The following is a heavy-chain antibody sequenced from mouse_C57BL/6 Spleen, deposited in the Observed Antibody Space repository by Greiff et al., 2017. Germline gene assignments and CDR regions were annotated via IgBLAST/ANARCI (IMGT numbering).Heavy chain of an antibody. J-gene: IGHJ4*01. D-gene: IGHD2-5*01. CDR1: GYAFSSYW. CDR2: IYPGDGDT. V-gene: IGHV1-80*01. Sequence: QVQLQQSGAELVKPGASVKISCKASGYAFSSYWMNWVKQRPGKGLEWIGQIYPGDGDTNYNGKFKGKATLTADKSSSTAYMQLSSLTSEDSAVYFCARWSNSNYGQGYWGQGTSVTVSS. CDR3: ARWSNSNYGQGY.